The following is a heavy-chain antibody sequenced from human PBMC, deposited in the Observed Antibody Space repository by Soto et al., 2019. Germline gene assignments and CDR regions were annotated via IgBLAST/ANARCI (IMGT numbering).Heavy chain of an antibody. V-gene: IGHV4-39*01. Sequence: PSETLSLTCTVSGGSISSSSYYWGWIRQPPGKGLEWIGSIYYSGSTYYNPSLKSRVTISVDTSKNQFSLKLSSVTAADTAVYHCARKLASGYSYGHGTPFDYWGQGTLVTVSS. CDR1: GGSISSSSYY. D-gene: IGHD5-18*01. CDR2: IYYSGST. J-gene: IGHJ4*02. CDR3: ARKLASGYSYGHGTPFDY.